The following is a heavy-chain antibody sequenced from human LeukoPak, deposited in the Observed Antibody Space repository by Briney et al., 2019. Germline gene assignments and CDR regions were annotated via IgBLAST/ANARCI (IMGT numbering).Heavy chain of an antibody. CDR2: ISASGSAT. CDR1: GFIFSNYG. V-gene: IGHV3-23*01. D-gene: IGHD6-13*01. J-gene: IGHJ4*02. CDR3: AKDQAAGIAAAGTWLF. Sequence: PGGSLRLSCAASGFIFSNYGMNWVRQAPGKGLEWVAAISASGSATSYADSVRGRFTISRDNSKSTTYLQMNSLRAEDTAVFYCAKDQAAGIAAAGTWLFWGQGTLVTVSS.